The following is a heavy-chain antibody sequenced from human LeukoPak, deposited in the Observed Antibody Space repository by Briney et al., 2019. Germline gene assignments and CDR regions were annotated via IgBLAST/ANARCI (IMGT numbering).Heavy chain of an antibody. D-gene: IGHD6-25*01. CDR1: GGPISNYY. CDR2: VYNSGIT. CDR3: ARSRGLAGAATVIDY. V-gene: IGHV4-59*08. Sequence: SETLSLTCTVSGGPISNYYWTWIRQSPGQGLEWIGYVYNSGITDYNPSLKSRLTISLDTSKNQFSLRLSSMTAADTAVYYCARSRGLAGAATVIDYRGQGTRVIVSS. J-gene: IGHJ4*02.